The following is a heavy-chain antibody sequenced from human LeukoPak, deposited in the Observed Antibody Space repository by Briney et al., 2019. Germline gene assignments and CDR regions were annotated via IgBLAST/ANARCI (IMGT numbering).Heavy chain of an antibody. V-gene: IGHV4-31*03. CDR1: GGSISSGGYY. D-gene: IGHD3-22*01. CDR3: ARAYLYYYDSRETYFDY. Sequence: PSETLSLTCTVSGGSISSGGYYWSWIRQHPGKGLEWIGYIYYSGSTYYNPSLKSRVTISVDTSKNQFPLKLSSVTAADTAVYYCARAYLYYYDSRETYFDYWGQGTLVTVSS. J-gene: IGHJ4*02. CDR2: IYYSGST.